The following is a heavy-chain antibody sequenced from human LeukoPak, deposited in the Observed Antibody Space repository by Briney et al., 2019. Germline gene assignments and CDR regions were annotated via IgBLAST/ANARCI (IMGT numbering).Heavy chain of an antibody. Sequence: ASVKVSCKASGYTFTSYFMHWVRQAPGQGLDWMGIINPSGGSTSYAQKFQGRVTMTRDTSTSTVYMELSSLRSEDTAVYYCARDSADYGDYDYWGQGILVTVSS. J-gene: IGHJ4*02. CDR2: INPSGGST. CDR3: ARDSADYGDYDY. V-gene: IGHV1-46*01. D-gene: IGHD4-17*01. CDR1: GYTFTSYF.